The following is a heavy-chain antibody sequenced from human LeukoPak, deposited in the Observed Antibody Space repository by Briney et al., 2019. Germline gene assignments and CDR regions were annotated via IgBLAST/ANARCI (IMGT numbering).Heavy chain of an antibody. J-gene: IGHJ3*02. CDR2: IYYSGST. D-gene: IGHD3-16*01. CDR1: GGSISSYY. V-gene: IGHV4-59*08. CDR3: ARRSFSVGGYAFDI. Sequence: SETLSLTCTVSGGSISSYYWSWLRQPPGKGLEWIGYIYYSGSTNYNPSLKSRVTISVDTSKNQFSLKLSSVTAADTAVYYCARRSFSVGGYAFDIWGQGTMVTVSS.